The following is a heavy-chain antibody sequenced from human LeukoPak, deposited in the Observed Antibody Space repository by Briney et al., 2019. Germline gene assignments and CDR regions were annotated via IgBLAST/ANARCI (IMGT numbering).Heavy chain of an antibody. CDR1: GYTFTSYD. V-gene: IGHV1-8*01. CDR2: MNPNSGNT. J-gene: IGHJ4*02. Sequence: ASVKVSCKASGYTFTSYDINWVRQATGQGLEWMGWMNPNSGNTGYAQKFQGRVTMTRNTSISTAYMELSSLRSEATAVYYCARSGGIWGSYRYTNGYWGQGTLVTVSS. D-gene: IGHD3-16*02. CDR3: ARSGGIWGSYRYTNGY.